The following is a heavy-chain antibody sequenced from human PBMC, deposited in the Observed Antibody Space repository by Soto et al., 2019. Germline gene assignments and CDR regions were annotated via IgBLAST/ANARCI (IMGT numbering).Heavy chain of an antibody. CDR3: ARDETYTAGWYFEH. J-gene: IGHJ4*02. D-gene: IGHD6-19*01. CDR2: ISGYNGKT. V-gene: IGHV1-18*01. Sequence: QGQLVQSGAAVKKRGASVKVSCKASGYMFNSYGMSWLRQAPGQGLGWIGWISGYNGKTDIAQKFQGRVTMTTEASTSTVYMELTILRFDDTALYYCARDETYTAGWYFEHWGQGTLVTVPS. CDR1: GYMFNSYG.